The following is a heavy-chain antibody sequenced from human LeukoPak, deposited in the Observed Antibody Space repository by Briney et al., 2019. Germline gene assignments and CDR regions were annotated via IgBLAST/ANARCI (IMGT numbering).Heavy chain of an antibody. CDR1: GFTFSTYS. CDR2: ISSGSSTI. D-gene: IGHD6-19*01. V-gene: IGHV3-48*01. Sequence: GGSLRLSCAASGFTFSTYSMNWVRQAPGKGLEWVSYISSGSSTIYYADSVTGRFTISRDDAKNSLFLQMNSLRAGDTAVYYCARDLSTGWYGEAYYYYGMDVWGQGTTVTVSS. CDR3: ARDLSTGWYGEAYYYYGMDV. J-gene: IGHJ6*02.